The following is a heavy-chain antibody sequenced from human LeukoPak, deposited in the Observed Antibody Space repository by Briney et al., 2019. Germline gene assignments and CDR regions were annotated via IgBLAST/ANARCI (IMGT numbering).Heavy chain of an antibody. J-gene: IGHJ5*02. Sequence: PSETLSLTCTVSGGSISSGGYYWSWIRQHPGKGLEWIGYIYYSGSTYYNPSLKSRVTISVDTSKNQFSLKLSSVTAADTAVYYCARGIAVAGYNWFDPWGQGTLVTVSS. V-gene: IGHV4-31*03. CDR3: ARGIAVAGYNWFDP. CDR1: GGSISSGGYY. CDR2: IYYSGST. D-gene: IGHD6-19*01.